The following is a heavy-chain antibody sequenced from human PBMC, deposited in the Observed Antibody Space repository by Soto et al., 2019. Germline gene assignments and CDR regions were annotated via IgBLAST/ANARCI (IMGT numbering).Heavy chain of an antibody. CDR3: ARAGEYYYDSSGYSGY. J-gene: IGHJ4*02. V-gene: IGHV1-46*01. CDR2: INPSGGST. CDR1: GYTFTSYY. D-gene: IGHD3-22*01. Sequence: ASVKASCKASGYTFTSYYMHWVRQAPGQGLEWMGIINPSGGSTSYAQKFQGRVTMTRDTSTSTVYMELSSLIYEDKAVYYCARAGEYYYDSSGYSGYWGQGTLVTVSS.